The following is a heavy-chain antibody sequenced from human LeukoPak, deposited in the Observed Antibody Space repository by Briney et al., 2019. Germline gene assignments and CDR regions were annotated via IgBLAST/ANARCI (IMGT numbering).Heavy chain of an antibody. CDR3: APEVWELQGASDI. Sequence: GGSLRLSCAASGFTFTDYWMIWVRQAPGRGLEWVANIKEDGSEKFYVDSVKGRFTISRDNAKNSLFLQMTSLRAEDTALYYCAPEVWELQGASDIWGQGTMVTVSS. CDR2: IKEDGSEK. D-gene: IGHD1-26*01. V-gene: IGHV3-7*01. CDR1: GFTFTDYW. J-gene: IGHJ3*02.